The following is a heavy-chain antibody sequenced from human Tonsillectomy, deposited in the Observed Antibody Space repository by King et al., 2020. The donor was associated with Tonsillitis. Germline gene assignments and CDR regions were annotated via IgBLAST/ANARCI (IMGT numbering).Heavy chain of an antibody. D-gene: IGHD6-13*01. CDR3: ARQSTFSSSWYSFFAY. J-gene: IGHJ4*02. Sequence: VQLVESGAEVKKPGESLKISCKGSGYSFTSYWIGWVRQMPGKGLEWMGIIYPGDSDTRYSPSFQGQVTISADKSISTAYLQWSSLKASDTAMYYCARQSTFSSSWYSFFAYWGQGTLVTASS. CDR1: GYSFTSYW. V-gene: IGHV5-51*01. CDR2: IYPGDSDT.